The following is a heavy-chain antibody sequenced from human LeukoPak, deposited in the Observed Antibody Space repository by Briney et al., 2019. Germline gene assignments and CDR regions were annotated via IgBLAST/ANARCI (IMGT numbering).Heavy chain of an antibody. CDR3: AGSGVPASDY. Sequence: SETLSLTCTVSGGSISSSSYYWGWIRQPPGKGLEWIGSIYYSGSTYYNPSLKGRVTISVDTSKNQFSLKLSSVTAADTAVYYCAGSGVPASDYWGQGTLVTVSS. CDR1: GGSISSSSYY. D-gene: IGHD3-3*01. V-gene: IGHV4-39*01. J-gene: IGHJ4*02. CDR2: IYYSGST.